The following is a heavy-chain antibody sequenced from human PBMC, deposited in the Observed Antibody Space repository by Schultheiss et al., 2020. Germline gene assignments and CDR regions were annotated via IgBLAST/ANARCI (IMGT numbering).Heavy chain of an antibody. CDR3: ARDAHYGDYFDWFEP. Sequence: SETLSLTCIVSGGSISSGNYYWSWIRQHPGKGLEWIGYISDSGTSYYNPSLKSRVTISVDTSKNQFSLKLRSLTAADTAVYYCARDAHYGDYFDWFEPWGQGTLVNVSS. CDR1: GGSISSGNYY. J-gene: IGHJ5*02. V-gene: IGHV4-31*03. CDR2: ISDSGTS. D-gene: IGHD4-17*01.